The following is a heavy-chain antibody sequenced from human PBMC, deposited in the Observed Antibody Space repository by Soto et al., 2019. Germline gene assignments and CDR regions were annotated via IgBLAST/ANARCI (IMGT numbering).Heavy chain of an antibody. CDR3: ARDIRGYSRALDF. CDR1: GVPIDQYY. V-gene: IGHV4-59*01. D-gene: IGHD5-18*01. CDR2: ILHRGGT. Sequence: PSETLSLTCHVSGVPIDQYYWTWIRQSPGRGLEWIGYILHRGGTNYNPSLKSRVTMSVDTSNNQFSLKLSSVTGADTAFYYCARDIRGYSRALDFWGQGTLVTVSS. J-gene: IGHJ4*02.